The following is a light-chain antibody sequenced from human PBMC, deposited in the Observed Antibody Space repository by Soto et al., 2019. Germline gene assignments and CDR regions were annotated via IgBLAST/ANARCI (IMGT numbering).Light chain of an antibody. CDR1: QSVTRY. Sequence: EIVLTQSPATLSVSPGERATLSCRASQSVTRYVAWYQHKPGQAPRLLVYDASARAAGVPARFSGSGSGTDFTLTISSLEPEDFAVYYCQQRLHWPITFGQGTRLEIK. J-gene: IGKJ5*01. CDR2: DAS. CDR3: QQRLHWPIT. V-gene: IGKV3-11*01.